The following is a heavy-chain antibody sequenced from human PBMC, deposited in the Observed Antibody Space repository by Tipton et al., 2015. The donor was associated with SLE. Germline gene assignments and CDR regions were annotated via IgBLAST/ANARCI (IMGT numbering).Heavy chain of an antibody. V-gene: IGHV4-59*11. CDR1: GSSISSHY. CDR3: ARRLPVAGQYWYFDL. CDR2: IYYTGGT. J-gene: IGHJ2*01. Sequence: GLVKPSETLSLTCTVSGSSISSHYWSWIRQPPGKGLEWIGYIYYTGGTNYNLSLKSRVTISVDTSKNQFSLKLNSVTAADTAVYYCARRLPVAGQYWYFDLWGRGTLVTVSS. D-gene: IGHD6-19*01.